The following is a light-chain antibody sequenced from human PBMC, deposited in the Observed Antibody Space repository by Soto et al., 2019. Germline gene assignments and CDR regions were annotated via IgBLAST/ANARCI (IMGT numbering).Light chain of an antibody. V-gene: IGLV2-14*01. CDR1: SNDVGAFDY. CDR3: SSYTTNNGHV. CDR2: EVF. Sequence: QSALTQPASVSASPGQSISISCTGTSNDVGAFDYVSWYQQHPGKAPKLIIFEVFNRPSGVSTRFSGSQSGSTASLTISGLQAEDEADYFCSSYTTNNGHVFGGGTKVTVL. J-gene: IGLJ2*01.